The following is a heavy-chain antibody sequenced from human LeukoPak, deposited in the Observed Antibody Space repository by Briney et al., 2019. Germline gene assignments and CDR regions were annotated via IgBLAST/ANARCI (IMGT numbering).Heavy chain of an antibody. D-gene: IGHD4-11*01. J-gene: IGHJ6*03. CDR2: IYTSGST. CDR3: ASQNFYSNYDPYYYYYMDV. CDR1: GGSISSYY. V-gene: IGHV4-4*07. Sequence: SETLSLTCTVSGGSISSYYWSWIRQPAGKGLEWIGRIYTSGSTNYNPSLKSRVTMSVDTSKNQFSLKLSSVTAADTAAYYCASQNFYSNYDPYYYYYMDVWGKGTTVTVSS.